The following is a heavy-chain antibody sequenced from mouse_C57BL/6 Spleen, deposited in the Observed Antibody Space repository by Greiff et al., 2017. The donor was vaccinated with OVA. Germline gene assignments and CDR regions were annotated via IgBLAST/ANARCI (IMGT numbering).Heavy chain of an antibody. D-gene: IGHD2-4*01. CDR3: AKRDDDGWFAY. V-gene: IGHV2-3*01. J-gene: IGHJ3*01. CDR1: GFSLPSYG. Sequence: VQGVESGPGLVAPSQSLSITCTVSGFSLPSYGVSWVRQPPGKGLEWLGVIWGDGSTNYHSALISRLSISKDNSKSQVIVKLNSLQTDDTATYYCAKRDDDGWFAYWGQGTLVTVSA. CDR2: IWGDGST.